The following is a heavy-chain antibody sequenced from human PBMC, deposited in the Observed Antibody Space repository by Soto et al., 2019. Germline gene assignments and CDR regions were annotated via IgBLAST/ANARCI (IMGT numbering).Heavy chain of an antibody. CDR2: ISGNGRII. J-gene: IGHJ4*02. D-gene: IGHD4-17*01. CDR3: ARDFDADSRTDFDY. Sequence: QVQLVESGGGLVQPGGSLRLSCATSGFIFSDYYMHWIRQAPGKGLEWISYISGNGRIIQYADSAKGRFTISRDNAQNPLYLQMNSLRAEDTALYFCARDFDADSRTDFDYWGQGTLVTVSS. V-gene: IGHV3-11*01. CDR1: GFIFSDYY.